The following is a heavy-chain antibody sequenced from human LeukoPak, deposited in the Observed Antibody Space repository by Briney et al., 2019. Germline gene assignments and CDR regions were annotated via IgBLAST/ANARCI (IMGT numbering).Heavy chain of an antibody. CDR2: ISASGGRT. CDR3: VEGGAPSYYDGSGDAYFDY. J-gene: IGHJ4*02. Sequence: GGSLRLSCAASGFTFSSYAMSWVRQAPGKGLEWVSVISASGGRTSYADSVKGRFTVSRDNSKNTLYLPMNSLRAEDAAVYFCVEGGAPSYYDGSGDAYFDYWGQGTLVTVSS. V-gene: IGHV3-23*01. CDR1: GFTFSSYA. D-gene: IGHD3-22*01.